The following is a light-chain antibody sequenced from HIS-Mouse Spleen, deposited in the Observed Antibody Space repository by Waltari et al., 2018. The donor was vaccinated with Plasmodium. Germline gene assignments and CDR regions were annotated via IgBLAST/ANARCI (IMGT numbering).Light chain of an antibody. CDR2: EDS. CDR3: YSTDSSGNHRV. J-gene: IGLJ3*02. Sequence: SYELTQPPSVSVSPGQTARITCSVDALPTTYAYWYQQKAGQAPVLVIYEDSKRPPGIPERFAGSRSGTMATVTISGAQVEDEADYYCYSTDSSGNHRVFGGGTKLTVL. CDR1: ALPTTY. V-gene: IGLV3-10*01.